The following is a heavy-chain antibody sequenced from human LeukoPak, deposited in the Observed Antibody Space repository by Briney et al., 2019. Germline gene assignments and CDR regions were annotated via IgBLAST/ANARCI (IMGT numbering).Heavy chain of an antibody. Sequence: SETLSLTCTVSRGSISGYYWSWIRQPPGKGLEWIGYIYYSGSTNYNPSLESRVTISVDTSKNQFSLKLSSVTAADTAVYYCARGHYYDSSGYFVYWGQGTLVTVSS. D-gene: IGHD3-22*01. V-gene: IGHV4-59*08. CDR3: ARGHYYDSSGYFVY. CDR2: IYYSGST. CDR1: RGSISGYY. J-gene: IGHJ4*02.